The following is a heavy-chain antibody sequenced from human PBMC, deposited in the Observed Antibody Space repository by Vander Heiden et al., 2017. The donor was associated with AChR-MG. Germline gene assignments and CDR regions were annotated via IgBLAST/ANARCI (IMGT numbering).Heavy chain of an antibody. V-gene: IGHV3-30*09. CDR3: VRALGRYNWNPPFDY. J-gene: IGHJ4*02. CDR2: ISYDGNNK. Sequence: QVQLVESGGGVVQPGRSLRLSCAASGFTFSTYAMHWVRQAPGKGLEWVAIISYDGNNKYYADSVKGRFAISRDNSKNTLYLQMNNLTAEDTAVYYCVRALGRYNWNPPFDYWGQGTLVTVSS. D-gene: IGHD1-20*01. CDR1: GFTFSTYA.